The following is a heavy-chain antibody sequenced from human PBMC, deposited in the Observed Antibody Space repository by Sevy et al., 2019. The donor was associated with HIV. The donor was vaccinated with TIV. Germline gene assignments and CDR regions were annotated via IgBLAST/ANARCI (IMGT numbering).Heavy chain of an antibody. D-gene: IGHD3-10*01. CDR3: ARVRGVPRTRGSYQYGMDV. CDR2: ISSSSNFV. V-gene: IGHV3-21*06. Sequence: GGSLRLSCTASGFPFSSYDMNWVRQAPGQGLEWISSISSSSNFVYQADSVKGRFTISRDNAKNSLFLQMNSLTVEDTAVDYCARVRGVPRTRGSYQYGMDVWGQGTTVTVSS. CDR1: GFPFSSYD. J-gene: IGHJ6*02.